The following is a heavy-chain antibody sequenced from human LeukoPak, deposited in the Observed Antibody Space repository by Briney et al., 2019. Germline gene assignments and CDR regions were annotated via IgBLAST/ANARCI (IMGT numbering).Heavy chain of an antibody. J-gene: IGHJ6*04. CDR3: AELGITMIGGV. Sequence: GGTLRLSCAASGFTFSSNGMSWVRQAPGKGLEWVSGISASTGGTYYADSVKGRFTISRDISKSTLYLQMNSLRAEDTAVYYCAELGITMIGGVWGKGTTVTISS. V-gene: IGHV3-23*01. CDR1: GFTFSSNG. D-gene: IGHD3-10*02. CDR2: ISASTGGT.